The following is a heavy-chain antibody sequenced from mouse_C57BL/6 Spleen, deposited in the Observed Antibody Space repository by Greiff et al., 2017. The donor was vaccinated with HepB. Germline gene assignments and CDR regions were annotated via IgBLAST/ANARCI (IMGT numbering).Heavy chain of an antibody. J-gene: IGHJ2*01. V-gene: IGHV1-82*01. CDR3: ARVGSSGYYFDY. CDR2: IYPGDGDT. D-gene: IGHD3-2*02. Sequence: VKLMESGPELVKPGASVKISCKASGYAFSSSWMNWVKQRPGKGLEWIGRIYPGDGDTNYNGKFKGKATLTADKSSSTAYMQLSSLTSEDSAVYFCARVGSSGYYFDYWGQGTTLTVSA. CDR1: GYAFSSSW.